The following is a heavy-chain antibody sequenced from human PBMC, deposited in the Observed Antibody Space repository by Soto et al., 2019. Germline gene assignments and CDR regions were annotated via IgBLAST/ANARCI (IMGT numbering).Heavy chain of an antibody. D-gene: IGHD7-27*01. V-gene: IGHV3-48*01. CDR2: ISSSSSVI. CDR1: GFILSDCA. Sequence: GGSLRLSCATSGFILSDCAMNWVRQAPGKGLEWVSYISSSSSVIDYADSVKGRFTVSRDNARNSLYLQMNSLGAEDAAVYYCARDLSWGSNWYYYMDVWGKGTTVTVSS. CDR3: ARDLSWGSNWYYYMDV. J-gene: IGHJ6*03.